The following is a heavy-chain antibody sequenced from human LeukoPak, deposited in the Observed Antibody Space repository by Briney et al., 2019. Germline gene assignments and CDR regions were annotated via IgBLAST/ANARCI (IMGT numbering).Heavy chain of an antibody. V-gene: IGHV1-69*04. Sequence: ASVKVSCKASGGTFSSYAISWVRQAPGQGLEWMGRIIPILGIANYAQKFQGRVTITADKSTSTAYMELSSLRSEDTAVYYCASYRDGYNYFDYWGQGTPVTVSS. CDR2: IIPILGIA. CDR3: ASYRDGYNYFDY. CDR1: GGTFSSYA. D-gene: IGHD5-24*01. J-gene: IGHJ4*02.